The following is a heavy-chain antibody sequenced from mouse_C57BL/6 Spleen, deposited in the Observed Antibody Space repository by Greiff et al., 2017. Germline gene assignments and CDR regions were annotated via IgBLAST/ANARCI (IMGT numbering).Heavy chain of an antibody. Sequence: VQLVESGPGLVAPSQSLSITCTVSGFSLTSYGVDWVRQSPGKGLEWLGVIWGVGSTNYNSALKSRLSTSKDNSKSQVFLKMNSLQTDDTAMYYCARNYGYTRRYFDVWGTGTTVTVSS. CDR2: IWGVGST. J-gene: IGHJ1*03. V-gene: IGHV2-6*01. CDR1: GFSLTSYG. D-gene: IGHD2-2*01. CDR3: ARNYGYTRRYFDV.